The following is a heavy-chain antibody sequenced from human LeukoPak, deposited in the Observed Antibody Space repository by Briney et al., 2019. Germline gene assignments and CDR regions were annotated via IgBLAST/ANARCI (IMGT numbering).Heavy chain of an antibody. CDR3: ARDLNWETY. Sequence: GGSLRLSCVASGVTFSSYWMTWVRQAPGKGLEWVANIKTDGSLIYYVDSVKGRFTISRDNAKNSLFLEMTSLRVEDTAVYYCARDLNWETYWGQGTLVSVSS. D-gene: IGHD7-27*01. V-gene: IGHV3-7*01. J-gene: IGHJ4*02. CDR2: IKTDGSLI. CDR1: GVTFSSYW.